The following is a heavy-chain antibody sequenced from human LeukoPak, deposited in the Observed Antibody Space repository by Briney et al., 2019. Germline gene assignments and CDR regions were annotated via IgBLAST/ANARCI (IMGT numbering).Heavy chain of an antibody. J-gene: IGHJ4*02. D-gene: IGHD3-10*01. V-gene: IGHV4-31*03. Sequence: SETLSLTCTVSGGSISIGGYYWSWIRQHPGKGLEWIGYIYYSGSTYYNPSLKSRVTISVDTSKNQFSLKLSSVTAADTAVYYCARGSGSGYLTSQFVVVAHFDYWGQGTLVTVSS. CDR3: ARGSGSGYLTSQFVVVAHFDY. CDR1: GGSISIGGYY. CDR2: IYYSGST.